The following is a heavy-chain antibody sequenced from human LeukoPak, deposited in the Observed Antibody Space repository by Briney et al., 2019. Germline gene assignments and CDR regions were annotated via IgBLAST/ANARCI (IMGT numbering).Heavy chain of an antibody. CDR1: DGSINSGSYY. J-gene: IGHJ2*01. CDR2: IHYSGST. D-gene: IGHD3-22*01. CDR3: ARDRGYCDESGQSYPYWYFDL. Sequence: SETLSLTCTVSDGSINSGSYYWGWIRQPPGTGLEWIGSIHYSGSTYYNPSLKSRVTMSLDTSRNQFSLKLSSVTAADTAIYYCARDRGYCDESGQSYPYWYFDLWGRGTLVTVSS. V-gene: IGHV4-39*07.